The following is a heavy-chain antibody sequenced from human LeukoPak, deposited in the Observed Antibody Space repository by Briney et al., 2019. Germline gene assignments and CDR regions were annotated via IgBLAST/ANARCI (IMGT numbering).Heavy chain of an antibody. CDR3: AKARITMIVVAD. D-gene: IGHD3-22*01. Sequence: PGGSLRLSCAASGFTFSSYGMHWVRQAPGKGLEWVAVISYDGSNKYYADSVKGRFTISRDNSKNPLYLQMNSLRAEDTAVYCCAKARITMIVVADWGQGTLVTVSS. CDR2: ISYDGSNK. CDR1: GFTFSSYG. V-gene: IGHV3-30*18. J-gene: IGHJ4*02.